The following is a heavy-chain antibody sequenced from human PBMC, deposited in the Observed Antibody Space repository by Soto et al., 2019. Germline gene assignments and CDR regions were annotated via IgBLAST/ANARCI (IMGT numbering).Heavy chain of an antibody. J-gene: IGHJ4*02. CDR1: GFSFSSYA. CDR2: ISGSDGKT. CDR3: ARWSFLDD. Sequence: EVQLLESGGGLVRPGGSLRLSCTASGFSFSSYALSWVRQAPGKGLEWVSTISGSDGKTYYADSVKGRFSRSRDTSKTTLYLEMTRLRVEDTAVYYCARWSFLDDWGQGTRVTVS. D-gene: IGHD1-26*01. V-gene: IGHV3-23*01.